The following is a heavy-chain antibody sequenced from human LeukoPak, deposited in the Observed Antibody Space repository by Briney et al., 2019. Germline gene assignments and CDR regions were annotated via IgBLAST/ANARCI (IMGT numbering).Heavy chain of an antibody. CDR2: ISSSGSTI. CDR1: GFTFSDYY. D-gene: IGHD3-22*01. Sequence: PGGSLRLSCAASGFTFSDYYMSWIRQAPGKGLEWVSYISSSGSTIYYADSVKGRFTISRDNAKNSLYLQMNSLRAEDTAVYYCARLPLYDSSDTYYYYYYGMDVWGQGTTVTVPS. CDR3: ARLPLYDSSDTYYYYYYGMDV. J-gene: IGHJ6*02. V-gene: IGHV3-11*01.